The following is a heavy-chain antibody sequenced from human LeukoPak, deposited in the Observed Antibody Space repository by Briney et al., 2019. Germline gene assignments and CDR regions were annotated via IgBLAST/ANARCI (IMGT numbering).Heavy chain of an antibody. J-gene: IGHJ4*02. D-gene: IGHD3-10*01. CDR3: ARIRITMVRGVIIDYFDY. V-gene: IGHV3-30*19. CDR2: ISYDGSNK. CDR1: GFTFSSYG. Sequence: GGSLRLSCAASGFTFSSYGMHWVRQAPGKGLEWVAVISYDGSNKYYADSVKGRFTISRDNSKNTLYLQMNSLRAEDTAVYYCARIRITMVRGVIIDYFDYWGQGTLVTVSS.